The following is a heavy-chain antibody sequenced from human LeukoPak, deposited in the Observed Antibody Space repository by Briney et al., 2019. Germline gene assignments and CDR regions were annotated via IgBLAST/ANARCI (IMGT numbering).Heavy chain of an antibody. CDR3: ARARRSSIAALFDDYYFDY. CDR2: ISSSSSYI. J-gene: IGHJ4*02. CDR1: GFTFSSYW. V-gene: IGHV3-21*01. Sequence: KPGGSLRLSCAASGFTFSSYWMQWVRQAPGKGLEWVSSISSSSSYIYYADSVKGRFTISRDNAKNSLYLQMNSLRAEDTAVYYCARARRSSIAALFDDYYFDYWGQGTLVTVSS. D-gene: IGHD6-6*01.